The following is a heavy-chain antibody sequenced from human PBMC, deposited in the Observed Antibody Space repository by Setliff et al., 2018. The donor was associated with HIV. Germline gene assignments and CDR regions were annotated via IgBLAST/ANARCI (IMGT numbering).Heavy chain of an antibody. V-gene: IGHV3-7*05. Sequence: PGGSLRLSCAASGFTFSSSWMTWVRQAPGRGLEYVAGMNRDGSEKGYADSVKGRFTIPRDNVKNSLYLQMNSLRAEDTAVYYCAKDRLPDNGYDLDYWGQGTLVTVSS. D-gene: IGHD5-12*01. CDR1: GFTFSSSW. CDR2: MNRDGSEK. J-gene: IGHJ4*02. CDR3: AKDRLPDNGYDLDY.